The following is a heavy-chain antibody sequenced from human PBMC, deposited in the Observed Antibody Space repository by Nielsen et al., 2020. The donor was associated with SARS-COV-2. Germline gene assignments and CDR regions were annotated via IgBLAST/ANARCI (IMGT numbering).Heavy chain of an antibody. CDR3: ARAGIAVAGMIELNSAFDI. Sequence: ASVKVSCKASGYTFTGYYMHWVRQAPGQGLEWMGIINPSGGSTSYAQKFQGRVTMTRDTSTSTVYMELSSLRSEDTAVYYCARAGIAVAGMIELNSAFDIWGQGTMVTVSS. D-gene: IGHD6-19*01. V-gene: IGHV1-46*01. CDR1: GYTFTGYY. J-gene: IGHJ3*02. CDR2: INPSGGST.